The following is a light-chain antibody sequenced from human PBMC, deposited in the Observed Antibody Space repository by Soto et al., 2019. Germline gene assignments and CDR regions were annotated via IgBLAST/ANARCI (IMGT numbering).Light chain of an antibody. CDR3: HQYNSYSYT. CDR2: DAS. V-gene: IGKV1-5*01. J-gene: IGKJ2*01. Sequence: DIQMTQSPSTLSASVGDRVTITCRASQSISSWLAWYQQKPGKAPKLLIYDASSLESGVPSRFSGSGSGTEFTRTTSSLQPDDFATYYCHQYNSYSYTFGQGTKLEIK. CDR1: QSISSW.